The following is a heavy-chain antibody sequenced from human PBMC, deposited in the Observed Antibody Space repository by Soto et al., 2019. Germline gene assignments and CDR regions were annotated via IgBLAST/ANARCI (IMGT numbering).Heavy chain of an antibody. CDR2: IIPILGIA. CDR1: GGTFSSYT. Sequence: SVKVSCKASGGTFSSYTISWVRQAPGQGLEWMGRIIPILGIANYAQKFQGRVTITADKSTSTAYMELSSLRSEDTAVYYCARDFWSGSVDYYYYMDVWGKGTTVTVSS. J-gene: IGHJ6*03. D-gene: IGHD3-3*01. CDR3: ARDFWSGSVDYYYYMDV. V-gene: IGHV1-69*02.